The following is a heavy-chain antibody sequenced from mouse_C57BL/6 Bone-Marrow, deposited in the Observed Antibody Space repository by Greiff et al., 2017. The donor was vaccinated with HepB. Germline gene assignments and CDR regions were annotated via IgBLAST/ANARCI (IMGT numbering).Heavy chain of an antibody. CDR1: GFTFNTYA. CDR3: VAGSSYWYFDV. V-gene: IGHV10-3*01. CDR2: IRSKSSNYAT. Sequence: DVMLVESGGGLVQPKGSLKLSCAASGFTFNTYAMHWVRQAPGKGLEWVARIRSKSSNYATYYADSVKDRFTISRDDSQSMLYLQMNNLKTEDTDMYYCVAGSSYWYFDVWGTGTTVTVSS. J-gene: IGHJ1*03. D-gene: IGHD1-1*01.